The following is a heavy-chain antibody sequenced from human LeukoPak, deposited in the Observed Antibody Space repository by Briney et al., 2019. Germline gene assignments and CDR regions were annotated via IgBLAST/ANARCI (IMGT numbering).Heavy chain of an antibody. CDR1: GFTFSSYW. CDR2: IKQDGSEK. J-gene: IGHJ3*02. Sequence: GGSLRLSCAASGFTFSSYWMSWVRQAPGKGLEWVANIKQDGSEKYYVDSVKGRFTISRDNAKNSLYLQMNSLRAEDTAVYYRAKLGYYDSSGSDAFDIWGQGTMVTVSS. CDR3: AKLGYYDSSGSDAFDI. D-gene: IGHD3-22*01. V-gene: IGHV3-7*03.